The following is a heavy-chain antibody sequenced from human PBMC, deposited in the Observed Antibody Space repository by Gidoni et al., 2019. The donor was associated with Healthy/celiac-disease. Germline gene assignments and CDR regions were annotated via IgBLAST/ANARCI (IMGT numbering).Heavy chain of an antibody. D-gene: IGHD3-22*01. CDR1: GFTFSSYA. V-gene: IGHV3-23*01. CDR2: ISGSGGST. Sequence: EVQLLESGGGLVQPGGSLRLSCSASGFTFSSYAMSWVRQAPGKGLEWVSAISGSGGSTYYADSVKGRFTISRDNSKNTLYLQMNSLRAEDTAVYYCAKRVVVVTSGLYFDYWGQGTLVTVSS. J-gene: IGHJ4*02. CDR3: AKRVVVVTSGLYFDY.